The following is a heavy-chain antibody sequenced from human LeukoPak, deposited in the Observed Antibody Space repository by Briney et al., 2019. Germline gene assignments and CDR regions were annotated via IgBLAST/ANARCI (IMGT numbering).Heavy chain of an antibody. CDR1: GYTFTSYG. CDR3: ARDERGYGDIDY. D-gene: IGHD4-17*01. Sequence: ASVKVSCKASGYTFTSYGISWVRQAPGKGLEGRGWISAYNGNTNYAQKLQGRVTMTTDTSTSTAYMELRSLRSDDTAVYYCARDERGYGDIDYWGQGTLVTVSS. J-gene: IGHJ4*02. V-gene: IGHV1-18*04. CDR2: ISAYNGNT.